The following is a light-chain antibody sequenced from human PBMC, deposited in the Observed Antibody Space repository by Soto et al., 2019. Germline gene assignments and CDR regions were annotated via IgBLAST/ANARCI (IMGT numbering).Light chain of an antibody. J-gene: IGKJ4*01. CDR1: EGISRY. CDR3: QQLNSYPRT. Sequence: IRCAHSPGSVPASVVARGTIACRASEGISRYVGWSQQKPGKAPKLLIYAASTLQGGVPSRFSGSGSGTDSTLTISSLQPEDFATYYCQQLNSYPRTVGGGTNVDSK. CDR2: AAS. V-gene: IGKV1-9*01.